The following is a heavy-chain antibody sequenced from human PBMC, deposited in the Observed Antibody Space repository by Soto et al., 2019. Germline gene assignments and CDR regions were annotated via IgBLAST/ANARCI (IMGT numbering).Heavy chain of an antibody. CDR1: RDSFTSFD. D-gene: IGHD3-22*01. V-gene: IGHV1-18*01. CDR2: ISGNHGKT. J-gene: IGHJ4*02. Sequence: APAKVSCKASRDSFTSFDICWARQAHGQGREWMGWISGNHGKTNYAYAQNLQARVTMTTDTSTSTAYMELRSLRPDDTAVFYCARVSYYEISGDSYVDYWGQGTLVTVSS. CDR3: ARVSYYEISGDSYVDY.